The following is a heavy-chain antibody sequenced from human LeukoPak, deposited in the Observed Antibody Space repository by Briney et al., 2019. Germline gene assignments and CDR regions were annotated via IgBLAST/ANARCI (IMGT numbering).Heavy chain of an antibody. V-gene: IGHV3-23*01. CDR2: ISGSSGNT. CDR3: AKDFDSYYDSTGYGASFSY. CDR1: GFTVSSNS. D-gene: IGHD3-22*01. Sequence: GGSLRLSCTVSGFTVSSNSMSWVRQAPGKGLEWVSAISGSSGNTYYADSVKGRFTISRDNSKNTLYLQMNNLRAEDTALYYCAKDFDSYYDSTGYGASFSYWGQGTLVTVSS. J-gene: IGHJ4*02.